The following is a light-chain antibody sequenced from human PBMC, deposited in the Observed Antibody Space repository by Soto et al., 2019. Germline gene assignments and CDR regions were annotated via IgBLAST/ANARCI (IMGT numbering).Light chain of an antibody. J-gene: IGKJ1*01. CDR2: DAS. V-gene: IGKV1-5*01. CDR1: QSISSW. CDR3: QQYNSYSPT. Sequence: DIQMTQSPSTLSASVGDRVTITCRASQSISSWLAWYQQKPGKAPKLLIYDASSFESGVPSRFSGSGSGTEFTLTISSPQPDDFATYYCQQYNSYSPTVGQGTKVEIK.